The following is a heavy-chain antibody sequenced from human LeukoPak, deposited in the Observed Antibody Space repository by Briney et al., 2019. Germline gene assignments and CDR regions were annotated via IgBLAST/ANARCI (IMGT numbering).Heavy chain of an antibody. J-gene: IGHJ4*02. D-gene: IGHD2-15*01. CDR1: GGTFSSYA. Sequence: GASVKVSCKASGGTFSSYAISWVRQAPGQGLEWMGGIIPIFGTANYAQKFQGRVTITADESTSTAYMELSSLRSEDTAVYYCARDDCSGGPCYHNFDYWGQGTLVTVSS. CDR3: ARDDCSGGPCYHNFDY. CDR2: IIPIFGTA. V-gene: IGHV1-69*13.